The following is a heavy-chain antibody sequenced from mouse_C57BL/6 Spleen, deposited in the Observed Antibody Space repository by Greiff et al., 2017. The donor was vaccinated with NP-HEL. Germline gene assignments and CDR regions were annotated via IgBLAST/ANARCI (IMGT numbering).Heavy chain of an antibody. Sequence: VKLQQPGAELVMPGASVKLSCKASGYTFTSYWMHWVKQRPGQGLEWIGEIDPSDSYTNYNQKFKGKSTLTVDKSSSTAYMQLSSLTSEDSAVYYCARTTVVATPFDYWGQGTTLTVSS. CDR1: GYTFTSYW. J-gene: IGHJ2*01. D-gene: IGHD1-1*01. CDR3: ARTTVVATPFDY. V-gene: IGHV1-69*01. CDR2: IDPSDSYT.